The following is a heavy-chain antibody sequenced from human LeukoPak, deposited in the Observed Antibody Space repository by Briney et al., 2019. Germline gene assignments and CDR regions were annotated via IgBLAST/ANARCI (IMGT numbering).Heavy chain of an antibody. Sequence: GASVKVSCKASGGTFSSYAISWVRQVPGQGLEWMGGIIPIFGTANYAQKFQGRVTITADESTSTAYMELSSLRSEDTAVYYCARDIETDYGDYVNGMDVWGQGTTVAVSS. D-gene: IGHD4-17*01. V-gene: IGHV1-69*13. CDR3: ARDIETDYGDYVNGMDV. CDR1: GGTFSSYA. CDR2: IIPIFGTA. J-gene: IGHJ6*02.